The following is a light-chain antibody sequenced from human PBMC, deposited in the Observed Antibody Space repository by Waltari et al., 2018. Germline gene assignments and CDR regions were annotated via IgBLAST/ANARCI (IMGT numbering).Light chain of an antibody. J-gene: IGLJ1*01. Sequence: QSALTPPASVSGSPGPSITIPCTGTSSYVGGYHYVSWYQQHPGKAPKLIIFEVSNRPLEVSHRFSGSKSGNTASLTISGLQADDEAEYYCGSYTSSTTLAFGTGTKVTVL. V-gene: IGLV2-14*01. CDR1: SSYVGGYHY. CDR3: GSYTSSTTLA. CDR2: EVS.